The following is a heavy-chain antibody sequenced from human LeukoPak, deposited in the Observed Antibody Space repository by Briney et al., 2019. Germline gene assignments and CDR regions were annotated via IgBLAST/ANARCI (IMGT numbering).Heavy chain of an antibody. CDR1: GGSISSYF. V-gene: IGHV4-4*07. Sequence: PSETLSLTCAVSGGSISSYFWSWIRQPAGKGLEWIGRIYIRGSTNYNPSLKSRVTMSVDTSKNQFSLKLSSVTAADTAVYYCARAFGPNDAFDIWGQGTMVTVSS. D-gene: IGHD2/OR15-2a*01. J-gene: IGHJ3*02. CDR2: IYIRGST. CDR3: ARAFGPNDAFDI.